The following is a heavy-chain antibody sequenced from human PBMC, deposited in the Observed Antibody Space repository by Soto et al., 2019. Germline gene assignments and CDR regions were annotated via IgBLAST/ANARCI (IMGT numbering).Heavy chain of an antibody. Sequence: XESLNISCKGCGYSFTNYWIAWVRQMPGKGLEWMGIIYPGDSDTRYSPSFQGQVTISADKAISTAYLQWSSLKASDSAMYYCARPKEIGSGNCYDYWGQGTLVTVSS. CDR2: IYPGDSDT. V-gene: IGHV5-51*01. CDR3: ARPKEIGSGNCYDY. J-gene: IGHJ4*02. CDR1: GYSFTNYW. D-gene: IGHD1-26*01.